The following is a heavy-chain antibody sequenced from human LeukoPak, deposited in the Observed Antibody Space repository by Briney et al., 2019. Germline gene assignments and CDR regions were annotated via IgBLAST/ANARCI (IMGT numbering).Heavy chain of an antibody. D-gene: IGHD3-3*01. J-gene: IGHJ4*02. CDR2: NNHSGST. CDR3: ARERISDDFWSGYCAFDY. Sequence: SETLSLTCAVYGGSFSGYYWSWIRQPPGKGLEWIGENNHSGSTNYNPSLKSRVTISVDTSKNQFSLKLSSVTAADTAVYYCARERISDDFWSGYCAFDYWGQGTLVTVSS. CDR1: GGSFSGYY. V-gene: IGHV4-34*01.